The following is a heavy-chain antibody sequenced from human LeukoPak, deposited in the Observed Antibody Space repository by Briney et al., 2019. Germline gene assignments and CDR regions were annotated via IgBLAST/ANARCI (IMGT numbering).Heavy chain of an antibody. Sequence: GGSLRLSCAASGFTFSSYDMHWVRQATGKGLEWVSAIGTAGDTYYPGSVKGRFTISRENAKNSLYLQMNSLRAGDTAVYYCARGGSRIAAAVSGYYYGMDVWGQGTTVTVSS. CDR1: GFTFSSYD. CDR3: ARGGSRIAAAVSGYYYGMDV. J-gene: IGHJ6*02. CDR2: IGTAGDT. V-gene: IGHV3-13*01. D-gene: IGHD6-13*01.